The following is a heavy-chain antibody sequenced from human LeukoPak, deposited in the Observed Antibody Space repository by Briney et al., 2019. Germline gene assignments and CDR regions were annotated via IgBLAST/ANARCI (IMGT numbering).Heavy chain of an antibody. CDR2: TYYRSKWYD. CDR1: GDSVSSKSAA. D-gene: IGHD6-13*01. CDR3: SRSLFRQQVEPFDY. V-gene: IGHV6-1*01. J-gene: IGHJ4*02. Sequence: SQTLSLTCAISGDSVSSKSAAWNWIRQSPSRGLEWLGRTYYRSKWYDDYAVSVKSRITINADTSKNQFSLQLNSVTPEYTAVYYCSRSLFRQQVEPFDYWGQGTLVTVSS.